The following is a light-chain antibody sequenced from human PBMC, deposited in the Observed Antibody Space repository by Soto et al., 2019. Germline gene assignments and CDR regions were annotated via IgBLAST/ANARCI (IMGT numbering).Light chain of an antibody. J-gene: IGLJ3*02. CDR2: EGS. V-gene: IGLV2-23*01. CDR1: SSDVGSYKF. Sequence: QSALTQPASVCGSPGQSITISCTGASSDVGSYKFVSWYQQHPGKAPKLMIFEGSKRPSGVSDRFSGSKSGNTASLTISGLQAEDEADYHCCSYAGSNIWLFGGGTKVTVL. CDR3: CSYAGSNIWL.